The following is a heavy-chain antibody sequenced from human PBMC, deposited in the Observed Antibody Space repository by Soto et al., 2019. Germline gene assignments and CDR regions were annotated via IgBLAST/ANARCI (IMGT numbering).Heavy chain of an antibody. CDR1: GGSISSSSYY. CDR3: ARDAPRGAVAAKIGFRPKRDAFDI. D-gene: IGHD6-19*01. CDR2: IYYSGST. J-gene: IGHJ3*02. Sequence: PSETLSLTCTVSGGSISSSSYYWGWIRQPPGKGLEWIGSIYYSGSTYYNPSLKSRVTISVDTSKNQFSLKLSSVTAADTAVYYCARDAPRGAVAAKIGFRPKRDAFDIWGQGTMVTVSS. V-gene: IGHV4-39*02.